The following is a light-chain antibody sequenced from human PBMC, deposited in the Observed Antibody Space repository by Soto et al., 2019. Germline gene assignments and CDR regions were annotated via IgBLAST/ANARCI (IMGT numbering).Light chain of an antibody. V-gene: IGKV3-15*01. CDR1: QTVSRS. CDR3: QQYIDWPPYT. CDR2: GAS. Sequence: EVLLTQSPATLYVSPGERATLSCRASQTVSRSLDWYQQRPGQAPRLLIYGASTRAAGVPGRFSGSGSGTDFTLTITSLQSEDFAVYYCQQYIDWPPYTFGQGTKLQIK. J-gene: IGKJ2*01.